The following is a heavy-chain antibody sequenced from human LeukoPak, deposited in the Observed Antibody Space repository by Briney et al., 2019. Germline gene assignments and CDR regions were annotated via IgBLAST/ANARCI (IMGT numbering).Heavy chain of an antibody. Sequence: GGSLRLSCAASGFTFSGYSMNWVRQAPGKGLEWVSSISSTSSYIYYPDSVKGRFTVSRDNSRNSLYLQMNSLRAEDTAVYYCARASSGWAVDLYYFDHWGQGTLVTVSS. V-gene: IGHV3-21*01. J-gene: IGHJ4*02. CDR1: GFTFSGYS. CDR3: ARASSGWAVDLYYFDH. CDR2: ISSTSSYI. D-gene: IGHD6-19*01.